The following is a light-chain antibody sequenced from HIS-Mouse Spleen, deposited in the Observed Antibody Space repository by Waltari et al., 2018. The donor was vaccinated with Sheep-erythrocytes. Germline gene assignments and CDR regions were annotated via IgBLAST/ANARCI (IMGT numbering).Light chain of an antibody. CDR1: SSDVGGYNY. J-gene: IGLJ1*01. CDR3: CSYAGSYNHV. V-gene: IGLV2-11*02. Sequence: QSALTQPRSVSGSPGQSVTISFTGTSSDVGGYNYVSGYQQHPGKAPKLMIYDVSKRPSGVPDRFSGSKSGNTASLTISGLQAEDEADYYCCSYAGSYNHVFATGTKVTVL. CDR2: DVS.